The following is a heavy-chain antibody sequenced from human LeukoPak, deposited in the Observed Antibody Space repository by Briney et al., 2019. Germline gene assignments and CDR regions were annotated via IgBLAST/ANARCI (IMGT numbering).Heavy chain of an antibody. CDR2: ISYDGSNK. CDR3: AGDSYYYDSSGLPGRG. Sequence: QTGGSLRLSCAASGFTFSSYAMHWVRQAPGKGLEWVAVISYDGSNKYYADSVKGPFTISRDNSKNTLYLQMNSLRAEETAVYYCAGDSYYYDSSGLPGRGWGQGTLVTVSS. V-gene: IGHV3-30-3*01. CDR1: GFTFSSYA. D-gene: IGHD3-22*01. J-gene: IGHJ4*02.